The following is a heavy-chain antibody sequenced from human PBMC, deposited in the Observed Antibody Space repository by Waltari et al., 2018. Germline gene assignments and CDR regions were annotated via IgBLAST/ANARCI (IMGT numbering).Heavy chain of an antibody. Sequence: QVQLVQSGAEVKQPGSSVKVSCKSSGGPFSSVGLHWLRQAPGQGLEWMGKIITKPGITDYEQKFQGRLRITADRSTTTGYMELRSLGSEDTAIYYCARRVSTKGAFEVWGRGTLVTVSP. CDR3: ARRVSTKGAFEV. CDR1: GGPFSSVG. V-gene: IGHV1-69*02. CDR2: IITKPGIT. D-gene: IGHD5-12*01. J-gene: IGHJ3*01.